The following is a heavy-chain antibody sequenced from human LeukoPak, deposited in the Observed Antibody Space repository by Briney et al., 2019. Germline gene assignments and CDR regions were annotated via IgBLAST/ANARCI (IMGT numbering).Heavy chain of an antibody. CDR2: MNPNSGNT. CDR1: GYTFTSYD. Sequence: ASVKVSCKASGYTFTSYDINWVRQATGQGLEWMGWMNPNSGNTGYAQKFQGRVTMTRNTSISTAYMELSSLRAEDTAVYYCARDDGYCSGGSCYLVDYWGQGTQVTVSS. J-gene: IGHJ4*02. D-gene: IGHD2-15*01. CDR3: ARDDGYCSGGSCYLVDY. V-gene: IGHV1-8*01.